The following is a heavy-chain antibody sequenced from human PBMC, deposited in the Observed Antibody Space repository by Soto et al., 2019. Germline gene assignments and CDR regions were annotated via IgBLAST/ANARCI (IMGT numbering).Heavy chain of an antibody. V-gene: IGHV1-24*01. Sequence: ASVKVSCKVSGYTLTELSMHWVRQAAGKGLEWMGGFDPEDGETIYAQKFQGRVTMTEDTSTDTAYMDLRSLRSEDTAVYYRATEAPSSDWFYFEFLGQRTLVKGSS. J-gene: IGHJ4*02. CDR1: GYTLTELS. CDR3: ATEAPSSDWFYFEF. D-gene: IGHD6-19*01. CDR2: FDPEDGET.